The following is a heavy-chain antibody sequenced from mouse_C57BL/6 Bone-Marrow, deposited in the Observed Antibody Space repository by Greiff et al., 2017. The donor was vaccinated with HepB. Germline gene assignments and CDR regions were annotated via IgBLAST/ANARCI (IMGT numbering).Heavy chain of an antibody. Sequence: VQGVESGPGLVAPSQSLSITCTVSGFSLTSYAISWVRQPPGKGLEWLGVIWTGGGTNYNSALKSRLSISKDNSKSQVFLKMNSLQTDDTARYYCARGPLITTVVATRYAMDYWGQGTSVTVSS. D-gene: IGHD1-1*01. CDR1: GFSLTSYA. CDR2: IWTGGGT. CDR3: ARGPLITTVVATRYAMDY. V-gene: IGHV2-9-1*01. J-gene: IGHJ4*01.